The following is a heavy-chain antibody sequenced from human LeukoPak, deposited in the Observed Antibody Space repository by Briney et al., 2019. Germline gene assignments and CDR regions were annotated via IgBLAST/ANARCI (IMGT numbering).Heavy chain of an antibody. CDR3: ARDRNYYDSSGYYTDAFDI. V-gene: IGHV4-61*02. J-gene: IGHJ3*02. CDR1: GGSISSGSYY. CDR2: IYTSGST. D-gene: IGHD3-22*01. Sequence: PSQTLSLTCTVSGGSISSGSYYWRWIRQPAGKGLEWIGRIYTSGSTNYNPSLKSRVTISVDTSKNQFSLKLSSVTAADTAVYYCARDRNYYDSSGYYTDAFDIWGQGTMVTVSS.